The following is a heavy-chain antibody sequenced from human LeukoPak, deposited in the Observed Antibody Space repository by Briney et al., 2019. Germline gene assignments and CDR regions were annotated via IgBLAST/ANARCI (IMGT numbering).Heavy chain of an antibody. Sequence: GGPLRLSCAASGFSFSSYWMSWVRQAPGKGLEWVANIEGDGSERNYMDSVKGRFTISRDNAKNSLHLQMNSLRAEDTAVYYCAAGVDWLIDYWGQGTLVTVSS. V-gene: IGHV3-7*03. CDR2: IEGDGSER. CDR3: AAGVDWLIDY. D-gene: IGHD3-9*01. J-gene: IGHJ4*02. CDR1: GFSFSSYW.